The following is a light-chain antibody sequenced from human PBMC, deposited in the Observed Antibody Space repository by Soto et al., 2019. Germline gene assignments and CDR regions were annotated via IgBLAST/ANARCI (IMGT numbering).Light chain of an antibody. CDR2: GAS. Sequence: EIVLTQSPGTLSLSPGERATLSCRASQSVGSSYLALYQQKPGQAPRVLVYGASSRATGIPDRFSGSGSGTDFTLTISSLVPEDFAVYYCQQYDSSPFTFGPGTKVDIK. CDR3: QQYDSSPFT. CDR1: QSVGSSY. J-gene: IGKJ3*01. V-gene: IGKV3-20*01.